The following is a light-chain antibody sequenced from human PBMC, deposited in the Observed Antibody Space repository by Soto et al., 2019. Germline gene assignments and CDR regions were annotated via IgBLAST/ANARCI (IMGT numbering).Light chain of an antibody. CDR3: CSYGGSRAV. CDR1: SSDVGSHNL. CDR2: EVS. V-gene: IGLV2-23*02. J-gene: IGLJ7*01. Sequence: QSALTQPASVSGSPGQSITISCTGTSSDVGSHNLVSWYQQHPGQAPNLMIYEVSKRPVGVSARFSASKSGNTASLTISGLQAEDEADYYCCSYGGSRAVFGGGTQLTVL.